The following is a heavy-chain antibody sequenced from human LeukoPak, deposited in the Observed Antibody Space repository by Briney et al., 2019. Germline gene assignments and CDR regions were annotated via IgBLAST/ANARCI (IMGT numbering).Heavy chain of an antibody. CDR3: AREVAPYDSSGYYLRKGAFDI. D-gene: IGHD3-22*01. Sequence: PSETLSLTCTVSGGSISSYSWSWIRQPPGKGLEWIGYIYYSGSTNYNPSLKSRVTISVDTSKNQFSLKLSSVTAADTAVYYCAREVAPYDSSGYYLRKGAFDIWGQGTMVTVSS. J-gene: IGHJ3*02. V-gene: IGHV4-59*01. CDR1: GGSISSYS. CDR2: IYYSGST.